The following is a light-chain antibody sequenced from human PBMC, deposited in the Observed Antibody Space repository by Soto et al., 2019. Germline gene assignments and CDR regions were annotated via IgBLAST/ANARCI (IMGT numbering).Light chain of an antibody. CDR1: QSVSSN. CDR3: QQYNNWPSWT. CDR2: GAS. J-gene: IGKJ1*01. Sequence: EIVMTQSPATLSVSPGERATLSCRASQSVSSNLAWYQQKPGQAPRLLIYGASTSATGIPARSSGSGSGTEFTLTISSLQSEDFAVYYCQQYNNWPSWTFGQGTKVEIK. V-gene: IGKV3-15*01.